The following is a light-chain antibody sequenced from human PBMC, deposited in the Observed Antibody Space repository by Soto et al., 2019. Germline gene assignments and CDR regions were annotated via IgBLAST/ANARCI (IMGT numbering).Light chain of an antibody. CDR2: DVT. J-gene: IGLJ2*01. V-gene: IGLV2-14*03. CDR1: SSDVGAYNF. CDR3: SSYTTSNTLV. Sequence: QSVLTQPASVSGSPGQSITISCTGTSSDVGAYNFVSWYQQHPGKAPKLMIYDVTNRPSGVSSRFSGSKSGNTASLAISGLQAEDDADYYCSSYTTSNTLVFGGGTKLTV.